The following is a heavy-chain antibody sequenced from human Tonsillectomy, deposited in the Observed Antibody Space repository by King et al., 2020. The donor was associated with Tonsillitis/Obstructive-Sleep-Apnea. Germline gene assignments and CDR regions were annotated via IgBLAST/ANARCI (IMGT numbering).Heavy chain of an antibody. J-gene: IGHJ6*03. V-gene: IGHV1-18*01. CDR1: GYTFTSYG. CDR2: ISVYNGNT. D-gene: IGHD2-21*01. Sequence: VQLVESGAEVKKPGASVKVSCKASGYTFTSYGISWVRQAPGQGLEWMGWISVYNGNTNYAQKLQGRVTMTTDTSTSTAYMELRSLRSDDTAVYFCARYIVVVIGSYYHMDVWGKGTTVTVSS. CDR3: ARYIVVVIGSYYHMDV.